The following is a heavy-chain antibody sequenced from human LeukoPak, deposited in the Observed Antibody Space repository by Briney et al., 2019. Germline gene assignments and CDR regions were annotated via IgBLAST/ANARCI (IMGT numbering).Heavy chain of an antibody. CDR1: HGSISSYN. CDR2: IYKSGIT. J-gene: IGHJ3*02. CDR3: ARGPYGSGSYDVDI. V-gene: IGHV4-4*07. Sequence: SETLSLTSTVSHGSISSYNWSWIRPPAGKGLEWIGRIYKSGITNYNPSLKSRVSMSVDTSENQFSLKLSSVTAADTAVYYCARGPYGSGSYDVDIWGQGTKVTVSS. D-gene: IGHD3-10*01.